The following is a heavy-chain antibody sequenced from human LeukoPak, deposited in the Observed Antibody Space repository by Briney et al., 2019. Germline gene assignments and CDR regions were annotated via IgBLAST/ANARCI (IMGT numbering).Heavy chain of an antibody. Sequence: GGSLRLSCAASGFSFRSYWMHWVRQAPGKGPVWVSRINSEGSSTSYADSVKGRFTISRDNAKNTLNLQMKSLRVEDSGVYYCARAAVPAAGTDWLDPWGQGTLVIVSS. CDR2: INSEGSST. CDR1: GFSFRSYW. D-gene: IGHD2-2*01. V-gene: IGHV3-74*01. J-gene: IGHJ5*02. CDR3: ARAAVPAAGTDWLDP.